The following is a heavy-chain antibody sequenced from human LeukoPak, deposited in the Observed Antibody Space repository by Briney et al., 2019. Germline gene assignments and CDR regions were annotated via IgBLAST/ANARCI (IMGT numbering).Heavy chain of an antibody. CDR3: ARGPFWSGTPN. CDR2: ISAYNGNT. Sequence: ASVKVSCKASGYTFTSYGISWVRQAPGQGLEWMGWISAYNGNTNYAQKLQGRVTMTTDTSISTAYMELSSLRSEDTAVYYCARGPFWSGTPNWGQGTLVTVSS. J-gene: IGHJ4*02. V-gene: IGHV1-18*01. CDR1: GYTFTSYG. D-gene: IGHD3-3*01.